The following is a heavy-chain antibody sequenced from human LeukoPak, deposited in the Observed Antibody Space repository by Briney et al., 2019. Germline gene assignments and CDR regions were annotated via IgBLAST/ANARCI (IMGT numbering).Heavy chain of an antibody. Sequence: PGGSLRLSCAASGFTVSSNYMNWVRQAPGKGLEWVSSISSSSSYIYYADSVKGRFTISRDNAKNSLYLQMNSLRTEDTALYYCAKDISRNFVVVPAADYWGQGTLVTVSS. CDR3: AKDISRNFVVVPAADY. CDR1: GFTVSSNY. D-gene: IGHD2-2*01. CDR2: ISSSSSYI. J-gene: IGHJ4*02. V-gene: IGHV3-21*04.